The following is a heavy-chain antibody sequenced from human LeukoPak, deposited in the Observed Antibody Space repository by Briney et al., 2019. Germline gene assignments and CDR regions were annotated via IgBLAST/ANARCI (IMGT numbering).Heavy chain of an antibody. D-gene: IGHD6-19*01. CDR3: ARVPKYSSGWYAWFDP. J-gene: IGHJ5*02. CDR1: GGTFSSYA. Sequence: ASVEVSCKASGGTFSSYAISWVRQAPGQGLEWMGGIFPIFGTANYAQKFQGRVTITTDESTSTAYMELSSLRSEDTAVYYCARVPKYSSGWYAWFDPWGQGTLVTVSS. CDR2: IFPIFGTA. V-gene: IGHV1-69*05.